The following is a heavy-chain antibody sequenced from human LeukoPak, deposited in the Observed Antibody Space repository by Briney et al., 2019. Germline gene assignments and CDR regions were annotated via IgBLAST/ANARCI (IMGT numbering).Heavy chain of an antibody. CDR1: GGSIRSSVYY. CDR3: ARHPFCSSTSCYRVGLYCFDY. D-gene: IGHD2-2*02. CDR2: ITSDGNT. Sequence: SSETLSLTCTVPGGSIRSSVYYWGWIRQSPGKGLEWIGSITSDGNTFYNPSLESRIAMSIDTSKNQFSLKLSSVTAADTAVYYCARHPFCSSTSCYRVGLYCFDYWGQGTLVTVSS. V-gene: IGHV4-39*01. J-gene: IGHJ4*02.